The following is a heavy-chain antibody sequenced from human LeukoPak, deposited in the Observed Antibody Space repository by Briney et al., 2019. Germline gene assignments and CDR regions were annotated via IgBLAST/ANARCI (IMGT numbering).Heavy chain of an antibody. D-gene: IGHD1-26*01. CDR3: THTVVGATFYFDR. Sequence: PGGSLRLSCAASGFTFSNAWMSWVRQAPGKGLEWVGRIKSKTDGGTTDYAAAVKGRFTISRDDSKNTLYVQMNSLKTEDTAVYYCTHTVVGATFYFDRWGQGTLVTVSS. V-gene: IGHV3-15*01. J-gene: IGHJ4*02. CDR2: IKSKTDGGTT. CDR1: GFTFSNAW.